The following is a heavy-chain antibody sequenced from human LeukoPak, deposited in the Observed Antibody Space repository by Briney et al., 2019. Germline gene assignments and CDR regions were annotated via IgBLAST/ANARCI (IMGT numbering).Heavy chain of an antibody. J-gene: IGHJ4*02. CDR1: GFTFRSHA. D-gene: IGHD3-10*01. CDR3: SREDASESAPSTPRGEF. CDR2: IWYDGSEK. V-gene: IGHV3-33*01. Sequence: GRSLRLSCAASGFTFRSHAIHWVRQAPGKGLEWVAVIWYDGSEKYYADSVKGRFTISRDNSKNTAYLQMNSLRVEDTAVYYCSREDASESAPSTPRGEFWGRGIPVTVSS.